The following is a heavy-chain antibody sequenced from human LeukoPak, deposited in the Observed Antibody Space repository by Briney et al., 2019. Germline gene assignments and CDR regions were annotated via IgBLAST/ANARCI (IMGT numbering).Heavy chain of an antibody. D-gene: IGHD3-3*01. J-gene: IGHJ4*02. Sequence: GGSLRLSCAASGFTFSSYAMSWVRQAPGKGLEWVSAISGSGGSTYYADSVKGRFTISRDNSKNTLYPQMNSLRAEDTAVYYCAKDLHMYYDFWSGERFNDYWGQGTLVTVSS. V-gene: IGHV3-23*01. CDR1: GFTFSSYA. CDR2: ISGSGGST. CDR3: AKDLHMYYDFWSGERFNDY.